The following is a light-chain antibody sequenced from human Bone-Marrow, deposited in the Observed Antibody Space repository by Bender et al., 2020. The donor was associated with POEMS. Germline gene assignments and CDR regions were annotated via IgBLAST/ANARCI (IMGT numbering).Light chain of an antibody. V-gene: IGLV2-11*01. CDR2: DVT. Sequence: QSALTQPRSVSGSPGQSVTISCTGTSSDVGDYRSVSWFQQHPGKAPKLMIYDVTKRPSGVPDRFSGSKSGNTASLTISGLQAEDEGDYYCCSYTGAGGYTPYVFGTGTKVTVL. J-gene: IGLJ1*01. CDR3: CSYTGAGGYTPYV. CDR1: SSDVGDYRS.